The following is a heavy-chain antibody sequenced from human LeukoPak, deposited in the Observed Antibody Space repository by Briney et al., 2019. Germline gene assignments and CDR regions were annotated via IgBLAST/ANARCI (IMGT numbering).Heavy chain of an antibody. J-gene: IGHJ4*02. V-gene: IGHV3-23*01. Sequence: HAGGSLRLSCAASGFTFSSYAMSWVRQAPGKGLEWVSAISGSGGSTYYADSVKGRFTISRDNSKNTLYLQMNSLRAEGTAVYYCAKGSDIFPYYFDYWGQGTLVTVSS. CDR2: ISGSGGST. D-gene: IGHD3-9*01. CDR1: GFTFSSYA. CDR3: AKGSDIFPYYFDY.